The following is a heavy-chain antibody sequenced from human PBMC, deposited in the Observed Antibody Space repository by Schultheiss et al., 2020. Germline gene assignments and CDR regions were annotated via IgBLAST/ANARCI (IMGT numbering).Heavy chain of an antibody. Sequence: LSLTCAVYGGSFSGYYWSWIRQPPGKGLEWVSSISSSSSYIYYADSVKGRFTISRDNAKNSLYLQMNSLRAEDTAVYDCAREDRGGLYVRGSYGNHGMDVWVEGSTVSVCS. CDR2: ISSSSSYI. D-gene: IGHD3-16*01. CDR1: GGSFSGYY. V-gene: IGHV3-11*06. CDR3: AREDRGGLYVRGSYGNHGMDV. J-gene: IGHJ6*04.